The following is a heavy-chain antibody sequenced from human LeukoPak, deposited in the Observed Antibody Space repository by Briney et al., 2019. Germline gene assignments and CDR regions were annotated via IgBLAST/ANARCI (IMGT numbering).Heavy chain of an antibody. D-gene: IGHD3-16*01. V-gene: IGHV3-11*01. CDR1: GFTFSDYY. CDR2: ISTSGGSV. J-gene: IGHJ5*02. Sequence: GGSLRLSCTASGFTFSDYYMSWIRQAPGKGLEWLSYISTSGGSVSYVDSVKGRFTISRDNAKNSVYLQIDSLRAEDTAMYYCARDREFRLHDPWGQGILVTVSS. CDR3: ARDREFRLHDP.